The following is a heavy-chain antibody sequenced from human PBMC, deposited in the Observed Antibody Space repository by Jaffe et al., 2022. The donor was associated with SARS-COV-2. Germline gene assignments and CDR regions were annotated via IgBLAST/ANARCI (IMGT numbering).Heavy chain of an antibody. D-gene: IGHD2-15*01. CDR1: GGSINSNY. J-gene: IGHJ4*02. V-gene: IGHV4-59*01. CDR3: ARSADSVGPTLGY. Sequence: QVQLQESGPGLVKPSETLSLTCTVSGGSINSNYWSWIRQPPGKGLEWIGYIYATGSNNYNPSLKSRVTISADTSKHQFSLKLSPVTAADTAVYYCARSADSVGPTLGYWGQGTLVTVSS. CDR2: IYATGSN.